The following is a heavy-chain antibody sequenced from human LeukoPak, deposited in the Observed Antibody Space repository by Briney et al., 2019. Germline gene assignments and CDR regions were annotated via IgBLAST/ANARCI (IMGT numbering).Heavy chain of an antibody. V-gene: IGHV1-18*01. J-gene: IGHJ4*02. Sequence: QRLKWMGWISAYNGNTNYAQKLQGRVTMTTDTFTSTAYMELRSLRSDDTAVYYCARIRLAAAGTFGYWGQGTLVTVSS. CDR3: ARIRLAAAGTFGY. CDR2: ISAYNGNT. D-gene: IGHD6-13*01.